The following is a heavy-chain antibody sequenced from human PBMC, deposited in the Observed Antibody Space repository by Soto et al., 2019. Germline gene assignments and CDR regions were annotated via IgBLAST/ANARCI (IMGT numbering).Heavy chain of an antibody. Sequence: QVQLVQSGAEVRKPGSSVNVSCKASGGNFSRHALSWVRQAPGQGLEWLGGIIPIFGTSNLAQRYQDRVTISVDESTNTADTAKGRPGSHVAAFSKSTSESTAARGCVVKDYF. CDR2: IIPIFGTS. J-gene: IGHJ1*01. CDR1: GGNFSRHA. D-gene: IGHD2-15*01. CDR3: TSESTAARGCVVKDYF. V-gene: IGHV1-69*12.